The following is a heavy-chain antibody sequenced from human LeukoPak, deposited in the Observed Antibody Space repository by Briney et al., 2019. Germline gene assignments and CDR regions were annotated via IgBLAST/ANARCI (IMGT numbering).Heavy chain of an antibody. CDR2: IYYRGTI. V-gene: IGHV4-59*01. Sequence: SETLSLTCTVSGGSISSYYWSWIRQPPGKGPEWIGYIYYRGTINYNPSLKSRVTVSIDTSKNQFSLKLSSVTAADTAVYYCARAHYSGSGTYYNRAFDYWGQGTLVTVSS. D-gene: IGHD3-10*01. J-gene: IGHJ4*02. CDR3: ARAHYSGSGTYYNRAFDY. CDR1: GGSISSYY.